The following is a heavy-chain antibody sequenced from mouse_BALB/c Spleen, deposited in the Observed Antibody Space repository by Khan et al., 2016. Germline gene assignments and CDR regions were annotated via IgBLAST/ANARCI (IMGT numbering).Heavy chain of an antibody. Sequence: EVKLQESGPGLVKPSQSLSLTCTVTGYSITSDYAWNWIRQFPGNKLEWMGYISYSGTTTYNPSLKSRISITRDTSKNQFFLQLNSVTTKDTATDYCARWLDAMDYWGQGTSVTVSS. V-gene: IGHV3-2*02. CDR2: ISYSGTT. J-gene: IGHJ4*01. CDR3: ARWLDAMDY. CDR1: GYSITSDYA. D-gene: IGHD2-2*01.